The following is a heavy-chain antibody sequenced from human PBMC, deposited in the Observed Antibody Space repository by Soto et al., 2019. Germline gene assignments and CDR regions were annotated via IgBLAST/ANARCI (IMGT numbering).Heavy chain of an antibody. CDR3: ARHGGVGATWYCYGMDV. D-gene: IGHD1-26*01. J-gene: IGHJ6*02. CDR1: GYSFTSYW. V-gene: IGHV5-51*01. Sequence: LKIAGKGSGYSFTSYWIGWVRQMRVKRLEWMGIIYPGDSDTRYSPSFQGQVTISADKSIGTAYLQWSSLKASDTAMYYCARHGGVGATWYCYGMDVWGQGTTVTVSS. CDR2: IYPGDSDT.